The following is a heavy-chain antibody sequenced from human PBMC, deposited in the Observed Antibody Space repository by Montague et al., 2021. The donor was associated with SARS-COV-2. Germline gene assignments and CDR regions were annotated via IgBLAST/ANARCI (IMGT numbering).Heavy chain of an antibody. D-gene: IGHD3-10*01. CDR2: IFRSGAT. Sequence: SETLSLTCTVSGDSISDYYWSWIRQPPGMGLEWIGYIFRSGATNYNPPLKSRVIISLDTSKSQFSLRLSSVTAADTAIYYFARTARGSRYFYGVDVWGQGTTVTVSS. V-gene: IGHV4-59*01. J-gene: IGHJ6*02. CDR1: GDSISDYY. CDR3: ARTARGSRYFYGVDV.